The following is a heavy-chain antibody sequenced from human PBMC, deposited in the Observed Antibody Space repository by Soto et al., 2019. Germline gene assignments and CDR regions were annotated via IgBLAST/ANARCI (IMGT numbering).Heavy chain of an antibody. V-gene: IGHV3-23*01. J-gene: IGHJ6*02. CDR1: GFTFGTYA. CDR3: ARIWGSTSGYYYYGMDV. D-gene: IGHD6-6*01. Sequence: EVQLLESGGGLVQPGGSLRLSCAASGFTFGTYAMAWIRQAPGKGLEWVSAISDSDGRTYHADSVKGRFTISRDNFKNTLYLQMNRLRAEDTAVYYCARIWGSTSGYYYYGMDVGGQWTTVTVSS. CDR2: ISDSDGRT.